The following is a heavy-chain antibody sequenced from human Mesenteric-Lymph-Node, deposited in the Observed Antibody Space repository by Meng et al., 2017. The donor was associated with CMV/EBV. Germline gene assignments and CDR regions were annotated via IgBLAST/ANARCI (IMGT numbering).Heavy chain of an antibody. CDR1: GFSLSISGVG. D-gene: IGHD2-2*01. CDR2: IYWNDDT. CDR3: THWGDSTRGFDY. J-gene: IGHJ4*02. V-gene: IGHV2-5*01. Sequence: TFSGFSLSISGVGVGWIRQPPGKALEWLALIYWNDDTRYSPSLKSRLTITKDTSKNQVVLTMTNMDPVDTATYYCTHWGDSTRGFDYWGQGTLVTVSS.